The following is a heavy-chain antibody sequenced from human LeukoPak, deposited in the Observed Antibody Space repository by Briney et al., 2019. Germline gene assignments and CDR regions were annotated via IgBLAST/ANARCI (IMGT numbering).Heavy chain of an antibody. CDR2: INHSGST. CDR1: GGSFSGYY. CDR3: ARGLRYSRL. Sequence: PSETLSLTCAVYGGSFSGYYWIWIRQPPGKGLEWIGEINHSGSTNYNPSLKSRVTISVDTSKNQFSLKLSSVTAPDTAVYYCARGLRYSRLWGQGTLVTVSS. D-gene: IGHD6-13*01. J-gene: IGHJ4*02. V-gene: IGHV4-34*01.